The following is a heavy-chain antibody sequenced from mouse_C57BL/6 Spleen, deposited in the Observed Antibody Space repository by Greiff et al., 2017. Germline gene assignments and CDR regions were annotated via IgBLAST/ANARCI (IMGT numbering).Heavy chain of an antibody. CDR3: AREKGNTGTDYAMDY. CDR1: GFTFSDYY. Sequence: EVKVVESEGGLVQPGSSMKLSCTASGFTFSDYYMAWVRQVPEKGLEWVANINYDGSSTYYLDSLKSRFIISRDNAKNILYLQMSSLKSEDTATYYCAREKGNTGTDYAMDYWGQGTSVTVSS. D-gene: IGHD4-1*01. J-gene: IGHJ4*01. V-gene: IGHV5-16*01. CDR2: INYDGSST.